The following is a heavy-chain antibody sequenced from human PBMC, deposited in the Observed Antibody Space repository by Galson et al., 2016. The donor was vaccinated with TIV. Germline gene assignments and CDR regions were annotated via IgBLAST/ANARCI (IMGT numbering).Heavy chain of an antibody. D-gene: IGHD6-13*01. CDR2: ISWDGGST. Sequence: SLRLSCAVFGFTFDDFAMHWVRRVPGKGLEWVSLISWDGGSTYYADSVKGRFTISRDNSKDSLYLQMNSLRPDDSGLYYCAKDRGGGTSWYFEYWGQETLVTVTS. CDR1: GFTFDDFA. CDR3: AKDRGGGTSWYFEY. J-gene: IGHJ4*01. V-gene: IGHV3-43D*03.